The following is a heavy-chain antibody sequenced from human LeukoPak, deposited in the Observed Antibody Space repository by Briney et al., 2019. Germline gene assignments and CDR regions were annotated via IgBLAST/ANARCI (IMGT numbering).Heavy chain of an antibody. J-gene: IGHJ4*02. CDR2: FNPSGGST. Sequence: ASLKVSCKASGYTFTSYYMHWVRQAPGQGLECMGIFNPSGGSTSYAQKLQGRVTMSRDTSTSTVYMELSSLRSEDTAVYYCARAVLYGSGSTKGLYFDYWGQGTLVTVSS. V-gene: IGHV1-46*01. D-gene: IGHD3-10*01. CDR1: GYTFTSYY. CDR3: ARAVLYGSGSTKGLYFDY.